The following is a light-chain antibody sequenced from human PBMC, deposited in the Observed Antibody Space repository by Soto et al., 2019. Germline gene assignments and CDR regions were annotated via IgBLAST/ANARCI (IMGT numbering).Light chain of an antibody. V-gene: IGKV1-5*03. CDR2: KAS. CDR1: QTISSW. Sequence: DIQMTQSPSTLSGSVGDRVTITCRASQTISSWLAWYQQKPGKAPKRLIYKASTLKSGVPSRFSGSGSGTEFTLTISSLQPDDFATYYCQHYNSYSEAFGQATKVELK. CDR3: QHYNSYSEA. J-gene: IGKJ1*01.